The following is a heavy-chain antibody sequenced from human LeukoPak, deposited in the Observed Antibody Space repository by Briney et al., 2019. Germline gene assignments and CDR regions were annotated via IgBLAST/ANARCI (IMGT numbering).Heavy chain of an antibody. CDR2: IYYSRST. CDR3: ARVAKMATIVYAFDI. CDR1: GGSISSGGYY. V-gene: IGHV4-31*03. J-gene: IGHJ3*02. D-gene: IGHD5-24*01. Sequence: SETLSLTCTVSGGSISSGGYYWSWIRQHPGKGLERIGYIYYSRSTYYNPSLKSRVTISVDTSKNQFSLKLSSVTAADTAVYYCARVAKMATIVYAFDIWGQGTMVTVSS.